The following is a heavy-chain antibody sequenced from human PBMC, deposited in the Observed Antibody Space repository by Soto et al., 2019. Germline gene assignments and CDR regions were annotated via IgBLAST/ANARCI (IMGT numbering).Heavy chain of an antibody. V-gene: IGHV4-34*01. CDR2: INHSGST. CDR1: GGSFSVYY. Sequence: PSETLSLTCAVYGGSFSVYYWSWIRQPPGKGLEWIGEINHSGSTNYNPSLKSRLTMSVDKSKNQFSLRLSSVTAADMAVYYCARAVAPYFGTWFDPWGQGILVTVSS. CDR3: ARAVAPYFGTWFDP. D-gene: IGHD3-10*01. J-gene: IGHJ5*02.